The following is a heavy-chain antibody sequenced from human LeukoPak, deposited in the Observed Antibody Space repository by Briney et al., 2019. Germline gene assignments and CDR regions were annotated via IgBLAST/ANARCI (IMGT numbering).Heavy chain of an antibody. V-gene: IGHV4-34*01. Sequence: SETLSLTCTVSGGSISSYYWSWIRQPPGKGLEWIGEINHSGSTNYNPSLKSRVTISVDTSKNQFSLKLSSVTAADTAVYYCARGAVYYYYYGMDVWGQGTTVTVSS. CDR1: GGSISSYY. CDR2: INHSGST. J-gene: IGHJ6*02. CDR3: ARGAVYYYYYGMDV.